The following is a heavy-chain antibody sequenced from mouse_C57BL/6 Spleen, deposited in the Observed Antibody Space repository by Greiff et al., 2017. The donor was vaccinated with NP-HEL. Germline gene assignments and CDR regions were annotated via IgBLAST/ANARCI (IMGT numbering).Heavy chain of an antibody. J-gene: IGHJ2*01. Sequence: QVQLQQSGAELARPGASVKLSCKASGYTFTSYGISWVKQRTGPGLEWIGAIYPRSGNTYYNEKFKGKATLTADKSSSTAYMELRSLTSEDSAVYFWARNGVYYGSSYDVDYWGQGTTLTGSS. V-gene: IGHV1-81*01. D-gene: IGHD1-1*01. CDR2: IYPRSGNT. CDR3: ARNGVYYGSSYDVDY. CDR1: GYTFTSYG.